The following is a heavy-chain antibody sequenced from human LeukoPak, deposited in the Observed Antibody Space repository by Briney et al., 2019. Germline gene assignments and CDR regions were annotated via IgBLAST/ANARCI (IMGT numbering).Heavy chain of an antibody. Sequence: SVKVSCKASGGTFSSYAISWVRQAPGQGLEWMGRIIPIFGIANYAQKFQGRVTITADKSTSTAYMELSSLRSEDTAVYYCASITTYPEGSYWGQGTLVTVSS. D-gene: IGHD3-3*01. CDR3: ASITTYPEGSY. J-gene: IGHJ4*02. V-gene: IGHV1-69*04. CDR2: IIPIFGIA. CDR1: GGTFSSYA.